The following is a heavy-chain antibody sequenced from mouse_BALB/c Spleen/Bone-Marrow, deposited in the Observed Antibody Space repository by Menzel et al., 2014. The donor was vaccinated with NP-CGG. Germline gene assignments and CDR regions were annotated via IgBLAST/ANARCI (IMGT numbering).Heavy chain of an antibody. J-gene: IGHJ4*01. CDR2: ILPGSGTT. CDR3: ARSHYYGLYYAMDY. CDR1: GYTFSSYW. D-gene: IGHD1-1*01. Sequence: QVQLQQSGAELMKPGASVKISCKTTGYTFSSYWIEWVKQRPGHGLEWIGEILPGSGTTNYNEKFKGKATFTADTSSNTAYMQLSSLTSEDSAVYYCARSHYYGLYYAMDYCGQGTSVTVSS. V-gene: IGHV1-9*01.